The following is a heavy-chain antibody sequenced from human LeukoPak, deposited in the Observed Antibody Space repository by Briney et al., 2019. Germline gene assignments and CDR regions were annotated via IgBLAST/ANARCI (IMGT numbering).Heavy chain of an antibody. CDR2: ISSSGSTI. J-gene: IGHJ4*02. CDR3: ARWKITMIVVAYGGYFDY. D-gene: IGHD3-22*01. V-gene: IGHV3-11*01. CDR1: GFTFSDYY. Sequence: SGGSLRLSCAASGFTFSDYYMSWIRQAPGKGLEWVSYISSSGSTIYHADSVKGRFTISRGNAKNSLYLQMNSLRAEDTAVYYCARWKITMIVVAYGGYFDYWGQGTLVTVSS.